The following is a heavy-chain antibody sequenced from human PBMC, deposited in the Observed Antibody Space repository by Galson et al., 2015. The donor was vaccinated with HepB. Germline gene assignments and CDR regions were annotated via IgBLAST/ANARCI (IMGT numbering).Heavy chain of an antibody. J-gene: IGHJ3*02. Sequence: SLRLSCAASGFTLSSYSMNWVRQAPGKGLEWVSSISSSSSYIYYADSVKGRFTISRDNAKNSLYLQMNSLRAEDTAVYYCARGLTEQLKTDIALDAFDIWGQGTMVTVSS. CDR2: ISSSSSYI. D-gene: IGHD2-15*01. CDR3: ARGLTEQLKTDIALDAFDI. V-gene: IGHV3-21*01. CDR1: GFTLSSYS.